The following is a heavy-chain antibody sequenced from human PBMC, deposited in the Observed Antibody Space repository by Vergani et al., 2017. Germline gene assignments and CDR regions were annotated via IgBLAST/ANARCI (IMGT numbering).Heavy chain of an antibody. V-gene: IGHV3-30*02. Sequence: QVQLVESGGGVVQPGGSLRLSCAASGFTFSSYGMHWVRPAPGKGLEWVAFIRYDGSNKYYADSVKGRFTISRDNSKNTLYLQMNSLRAEDTAVYYCANKHWLAYWGQGTLVTASS. CDR2: IRYDGSNK. CDR3: ANKHWLAY. J-gene: IGHJ4*02. CDR1: GFTFSSYG. D-gene: IGHD6-19*01.